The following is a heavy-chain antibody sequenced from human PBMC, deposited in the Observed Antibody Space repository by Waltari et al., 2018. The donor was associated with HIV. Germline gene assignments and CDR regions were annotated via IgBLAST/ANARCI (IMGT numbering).Heavy chain of an antibody. Sequence: EVQLLESGGGLVQPGGCRRLSCAASGFAYVSYAVTWVRQSPGRGLEWVSAISGSGADSFYADSVKGRFSISRDNSKNTVYLQMNNLRAADTAIYYCAKAFSDNTAYYYDFWGRGTRVTVAS. J-gene: IGHJ4*02. CDR1: GFAYVSYA. CDR3: AKAFSDNTAYYYDF. CDR2: ISGSGADS. D-gene: IGHD3-22*01. V-gene: IGHV3-23*01.